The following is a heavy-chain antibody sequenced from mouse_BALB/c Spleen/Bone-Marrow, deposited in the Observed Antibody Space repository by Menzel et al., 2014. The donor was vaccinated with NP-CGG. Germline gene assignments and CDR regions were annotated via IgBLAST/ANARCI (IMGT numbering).Heavy chain of an antibody. J-gene: IGHJ2*01. CDR3: ARVGFSFDY. V-gene: IGHV1-80*01. D-gene: IGHD3-1*01. Sequence: VQLQRSGAELVRPGSPVKISCKASGYAFSTYWMNWVKQRPGQGLEWIGQIYPGDGDTNYNGKFKGKATLTADRSSSTASMQLSSLTSEDSAVYFCARVGFSFDYWGQGTTLTVSS. CDR1: GYAFSTYW. CDR2: IYPGDGDT.